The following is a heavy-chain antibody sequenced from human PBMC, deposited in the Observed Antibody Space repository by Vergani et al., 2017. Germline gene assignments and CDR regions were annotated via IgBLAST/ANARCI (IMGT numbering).Heavy chain of an antibody. D-gene: IGHD3-10*01. Sequence: EVQLLESGGGLVQPGGSLRLSCAASGFTFSSYAMSWVRQAPGKGLEWVSAISGSGGSTYYADSVKGRFTISRDNSKNTLYLQMNSLRAEDTAVYYCAKDGVGGSASYYYYYYGMDVWGQGTTVTVSS. CDR3: AKDGVGGSASYYYYYYGMDV. J-gene: IGHJ6*02. CDR1: GFTFSSYA. V-gene: IGHV3-23*01. CDR2: ISGSGGST.